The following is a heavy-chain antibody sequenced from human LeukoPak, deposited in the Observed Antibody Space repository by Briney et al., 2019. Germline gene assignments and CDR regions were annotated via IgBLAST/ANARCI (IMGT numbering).Heavy chain of an antibody. Sequence: PSETLSLTCTVSGGSISSYYWSWIRQPPGKGLGWIGYIYYSGSTNYNPSLKSRVTISVDTSKNQFSLKLSSVTAADTAVYYCARANCGGDCYSNYGMDVWGQGTTVTVSS. V-gene: IGHV4-59*12. D-gene: IGHD2-21*02. J-gene: IGHJ6*02. CDR1: GGSISSYY. CDR3: ARANCGGDCYSNYGMDV. CDR2: IYYSGST.